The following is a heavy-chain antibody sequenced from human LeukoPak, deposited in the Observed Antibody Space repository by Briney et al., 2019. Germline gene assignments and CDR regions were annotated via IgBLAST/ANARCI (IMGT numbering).Heavy chain of an antibody. V-gene: IGHV1-46*01. CDR2: INPSGGST. Sequence: ASVKVSCKASGYTFTGYYMHWVRQAPGQGLEWMGWINPSGGSTSYAQKFQGRVTMTRDMSTSTVYMELSSLRSADTAVYFCVRGSYSISWYYLDYWGQGTLVTVSS. D-gene: IGHD6-13*01. CDR1: GYTFTGYY. J-gene: IGHJ4*02. CDR3: VRGSYSISWYYLDY.